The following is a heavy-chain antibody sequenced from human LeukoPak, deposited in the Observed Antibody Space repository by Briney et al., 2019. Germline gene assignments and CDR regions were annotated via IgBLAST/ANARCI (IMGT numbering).Heavy chain of an antibody. CDR2: IYHSGST. V-gene: IGHV4-38-2*02. D-gene: IGHD4-23*01. CDR3: ARGTPYDYGGNAPFDY. J-gene: IGHJ4*02. Sequence: SETLSLTCTVSGYSISSGYYWGWIRQPPGKGLEWIGSIYHSGSTYYNPSLKSRVTISVDTSKNQFSLKLSSVTAADTAVYYCARGTPYDYGGNAPFDYWGQGTLATVSS. CDR1: GYSISSGYY.